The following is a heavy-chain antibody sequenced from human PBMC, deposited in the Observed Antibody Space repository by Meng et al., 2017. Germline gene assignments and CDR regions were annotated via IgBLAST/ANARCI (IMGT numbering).Heavy chain of an antibody. J-gene: IGHJ4*02. CDR2: INSNSDGGTT. V-gene: IGHV3-15*01. D-gene: IGHD6-13*01. CDR1: GFRVTDAW. CDR3: ATGAAAADH. Sequence: LQLVESGGGWVRPGRSLSISCVASGFRVTDAWMSWVRQAPGKGLEWVGRINSNSDGGTTDYAAPVKGRFTISRDDSKNTLYLQMNSLITEDTAVYFCATGAAAADHWGQGTLVTVSS.